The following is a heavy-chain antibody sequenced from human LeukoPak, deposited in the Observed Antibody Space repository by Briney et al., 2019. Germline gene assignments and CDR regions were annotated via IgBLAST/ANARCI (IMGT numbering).Heavy chain of an antibody. CDR2: IYYNVGT. CDR3: GRVVATGSAFDS. D-gene: IGHD6-13*01. V-gene: IGHV4-59*11. Sequence: SGSLSLTCSVSGGSPNFHYWTWIWEHPRQSLWYIGEIYYNVGTAYATSPRRRVIISFATTTNTIYLSRESVTSAQTPVNYCGRVVATGSAFDSWGHGTMVTVSS. J-gene: IGHJ3*02. CDR1: GGSPNFHY.